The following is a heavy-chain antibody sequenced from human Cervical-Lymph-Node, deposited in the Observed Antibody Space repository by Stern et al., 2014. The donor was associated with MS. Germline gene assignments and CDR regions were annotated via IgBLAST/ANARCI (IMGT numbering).Heavy chain of an antibody. J-gene: IGHJ3*01. Sequence: QITLKESGPTLVRPTQTLTLTCTFSGFSLSSNGVGVGWIRQPPGKALEWLALIDSDDDKRYNPSLKSRLTITKDTAMNQVVLKMTNMDPVDTATYYCAHSTSSSSNAFDVWGQGTMVFVSS. CDR1: GFSLSSNGVG. CDR3: AHSTSSSSNAFDV. D-gene: IGHD6-6*01. CDR2: IDSDDDK. V-gene: IGHV2-5*02.